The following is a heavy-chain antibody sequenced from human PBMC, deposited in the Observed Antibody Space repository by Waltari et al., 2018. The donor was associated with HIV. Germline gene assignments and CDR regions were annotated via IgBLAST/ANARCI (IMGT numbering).Heavy chain of an antibody. V-gene: IGHV4-34*01. CDR1: GGSFSGYY. CDR2: ISHSGST. D-gene: IGHD3-9*01. J-gene: IGHJ4*02. CDR3: ARGKSRYFDWLVSGPFDF. Sequence: QVQLQQWGAGLLKPSETLSLTCAVYGGSFSGYYWGWIRQPPGKELEWIGEISHSGSTNYNPSLRSRVTISVDTSKNQFSLNLNSVTAADTAVYYCARGKSRYFDWLVSGPFDFWGQGTLVTVSS.